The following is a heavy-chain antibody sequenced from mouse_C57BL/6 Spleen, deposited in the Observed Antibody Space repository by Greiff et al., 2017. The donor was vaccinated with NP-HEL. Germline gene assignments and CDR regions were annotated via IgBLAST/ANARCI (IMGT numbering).Heavy chain of an antibody. D-gene: IGHD2-1*01. Sequence: QVQLQQSGPGLVQPSQSLSITCTVSGFSLTSYGVHWVRQSPGKGLEWLGVIWRGGSTDYNAAFMSRLSITKDNSKSQVFFKMNSLQADDTAIYYCAKNYYGNQYYYAMDYWGQGTSVTVSS. CDR2: IWRGGST. CDR1: GFSLTSYG. J-gene: IGHJ4*01. CDR3: AKNYYGNQYYYAMDY. V-gene: IGHV2-5*01.